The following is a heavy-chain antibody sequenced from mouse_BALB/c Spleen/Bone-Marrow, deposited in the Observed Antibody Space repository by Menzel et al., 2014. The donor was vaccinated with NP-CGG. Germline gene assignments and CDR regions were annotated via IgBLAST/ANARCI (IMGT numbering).Heavy chain of an antibody. CDR1: GFNIKDTY. V-gene: IGHV14-3*02. CDR3: ARWEYYAMDY. D-gene: IGHD4-1*01. CDR2: IDPANGNT. J-gene: IGHJ4*01. Sequence: EVKLMESGAELVKPGASVKLSCTASGFNIKDTYMHWVKQRPEQGLEWIGRIDPANGNTKYDPKFQGKATITADTSSNTAYLQLRSLTSEDTAVYYCARWEYYAMDYWGQGTSVTVSS.